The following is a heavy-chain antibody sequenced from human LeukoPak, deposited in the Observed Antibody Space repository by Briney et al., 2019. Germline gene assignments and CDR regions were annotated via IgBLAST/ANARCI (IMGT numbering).Heavy chain of an antibody. CDR3: ARDEYSGSSDFDY. V-gene: IGHV1-2*02. D-gene: IGHD1-26*01. CDR2: INPYSGGT. J-gene: IGHJ4*02. Sequence: ASETVSCKASGYTFTGYYMHWVRQAPGQGLEWMGWINPYSGGTNYAQNFQGKVTMTRDTSISTAYMELSRLRSDDTAVYYCARDEYSGSSDFDYWGQGTLVTVSS. CDR1: GYTFTGYY.